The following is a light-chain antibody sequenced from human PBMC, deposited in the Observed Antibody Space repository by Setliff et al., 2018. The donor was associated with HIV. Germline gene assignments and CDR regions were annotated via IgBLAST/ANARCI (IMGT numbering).Light chain of an antibody. CDR2: EVS. CDR3: SSGTSSSTPYV. CDR1: SSDVGSSNR. V-gene: IGLV2-18*02. J-gene: IGLJ1*01. Sequence: ALAQPPSVSGSPGQSVTISCTGTSSDVGSSNRVSWYQQPPGTAPRLMIYEVSSRPSGVPDRFSGSKSGNTASLTISGLQAEDEADYYCSSGTSSSTPYVFGTGTKVTV.